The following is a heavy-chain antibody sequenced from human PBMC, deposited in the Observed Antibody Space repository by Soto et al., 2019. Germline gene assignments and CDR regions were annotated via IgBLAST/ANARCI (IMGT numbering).Heavy chain of an antibody. J-gene: IGHJ6*02. D-gene: IGHD5-12*01. CDR2: ISYDGSDK. Sequence: GGSLRLSCRVAGFTFNNSGMHWVRQAPGKGLEWMAVISYDGSDKYYADSVKGRVIISRDNSKNTLNLEMNSLRAEDTAIYYCVKDRVPGAYGNYYGMDVWGQGTTVTVSS. CDR3: VKDRVPGAYGNYYGMDV. V-gene: IGHV3-30*18. CDR1: GFTFNNSG.